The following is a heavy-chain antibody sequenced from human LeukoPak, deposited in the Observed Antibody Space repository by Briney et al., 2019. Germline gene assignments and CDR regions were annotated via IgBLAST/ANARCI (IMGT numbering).Heavy chain of an antibody. CDR1: GFTVSSNY. CDR3: ILTTVTTSVEY. V-gene: IGHV3-53*01. D-gene: IGHD4-17*01. J-gene: IGHJ4*02. Sequence: GGSLRLSCAASGFTVSSNYMNGVRQAPGKGLEWVSVIYNGGSIHYADSVKGRFTISSDNSQNTVYLQMNSLRAEDTAVYYCILTTVTTSVEYWGQGTLVTVSS. CDR2: IYNGGSI.